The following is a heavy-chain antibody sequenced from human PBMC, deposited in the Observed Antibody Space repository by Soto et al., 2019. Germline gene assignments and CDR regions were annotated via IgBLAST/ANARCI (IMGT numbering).Heavy chain of an antibody. Sequence: PGGSLRLSCAASGFTFSSYSMNWVRQAPGKGLEWVSSISSSSSYIYYADSVKGRFTISRDNAKNSLYLQTNSLRAEDTAVYYCARDTAHYFDYWGQGTLVTVSS. V-gene: IGHV3-21*01. CDR3: ARDTAHYFDY. CDR1: GFTFSSYS. J-gene: IGHJ4*02. CDR2: ISSSSSYI.